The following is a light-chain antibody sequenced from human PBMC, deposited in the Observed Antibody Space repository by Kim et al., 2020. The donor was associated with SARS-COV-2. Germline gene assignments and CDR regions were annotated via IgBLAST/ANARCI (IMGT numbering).Light chain of an antibody. J-gene: IGLJ3*02. CDR2: LHSDGTH. Sequence: QPVLTQSPSASASLGASVKFTCTLSSGHSSYSIAWHQQQPEKGPRFLMNLHSDGTHNKGDGIPDRFSGSSSGAERYITISSLQSEDEADYYCQAWGAGFRMFGGGTQLTGL. CDR1: SGHSSYS. V-gene: IGLV4-69*01. CDR3: QAWGAGFRM.